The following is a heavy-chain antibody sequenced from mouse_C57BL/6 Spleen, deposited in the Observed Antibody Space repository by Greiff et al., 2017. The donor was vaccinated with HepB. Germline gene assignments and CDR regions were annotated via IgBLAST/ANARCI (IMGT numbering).Heavy chain of an antibody. J-gene: IGHJ2*01. D-gene: IGHD2-1*01. CDR1: GFSLTSYG. CDR3: AKECLGHGNLFDY. CDR2: IWRGGST. Sequence: QVHVKQSGPGLVQPSQSLSITCTVSGFSLTSYGVHWVRQSPGKGLEWLGVIWRGGSTDYNAAFMSRLSITKDNSKSQVFFKMNSLQADDTAIYYSAKECLGHGNLFDYWGQGTTLTVSS. V-gene: IGHV2-5*01.